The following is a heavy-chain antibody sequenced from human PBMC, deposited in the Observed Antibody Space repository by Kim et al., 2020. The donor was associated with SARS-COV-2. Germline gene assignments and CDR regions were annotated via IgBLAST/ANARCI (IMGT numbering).Heavy chain of an antibody. CDR3: ARAAMIVVVIDYYYYYYGMDV. Sequence: SETLSLTCAVYGGSFSGYYWSWIRQPPGKGLEWIGEINHSGSTNYNPSLNSRVTISVDTSKNQFSLKLSSVTAADTAVYYCARAAMIVVVIDYYYYYYGMDVWGQGTTVTVSS. D-gene: IGHD3-22*01. CDR1: GGSFSGYY. CDR2: INHSGST. J-gene: IGHJ6*02. V-gene: IGHV4-34*01.